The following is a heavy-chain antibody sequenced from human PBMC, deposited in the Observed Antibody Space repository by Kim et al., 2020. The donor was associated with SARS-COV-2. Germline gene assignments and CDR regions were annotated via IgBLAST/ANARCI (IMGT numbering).Heavy chain of an antibody. D-gene: IGHD6-19*01. CDR2: ISGSGGST. Sequence: GGSLRLSCAASGFTFSSYAMSWVRQAPGKGLEWVSAISGSGGSTYYADSVKGRFTISRDNSKNTLYLQMNSLRAEDTAVYYCAKDLGYSSGWFDSSGSFDYWGQGTLVTVSS. V-gene: IGHV3-23*01. J-gene: IGHJ4*02. CDR1: GFTFSSYA. CDR3: AKDLGYSSGWFDSSGSFDY.